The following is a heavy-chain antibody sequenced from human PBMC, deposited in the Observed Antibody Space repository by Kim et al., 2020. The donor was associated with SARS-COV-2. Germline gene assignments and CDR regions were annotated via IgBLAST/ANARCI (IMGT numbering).Heavy chain of an antibody. CDR1: GYTFTGYH. V-gene: IGHV1-2*06. J-gene: IGHJ6*02. D-gene: IGHD1-1*01. Sequence: ASVKVSCKTSGYTFTGYHLHWVRQAPGQGLEWMGRINPDSSGTHYSEKFHGRVTMSTDRSTGTAYTELSNLRSDDTAVYYCAREERDYYYHYGLDVWGQG. CDR3: AREERDYYYHYGLDV. CDR2: INPDSSGT.